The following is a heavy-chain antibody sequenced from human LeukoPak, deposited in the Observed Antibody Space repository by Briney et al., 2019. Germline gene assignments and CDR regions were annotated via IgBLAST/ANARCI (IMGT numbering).Heavy chain of an antibody. D-gene: IGHD1-14*01. CDR3: ASLTVITEYFDY. Sequence: GAAVKVSCKASGYTFTCYYMHWARQAPGQGVEWMGWINPNSGGTNYAQKFQGRVTITRDTSISTAYMELSRLRSDDTAVYHCASLTVITEYFDYWGQGPLVTVSS. CDR2: INPNSGGT. J-gene: IGHJ4*02. V-gene: IGHV1-2*02. CDR1: GYTFTCYY.